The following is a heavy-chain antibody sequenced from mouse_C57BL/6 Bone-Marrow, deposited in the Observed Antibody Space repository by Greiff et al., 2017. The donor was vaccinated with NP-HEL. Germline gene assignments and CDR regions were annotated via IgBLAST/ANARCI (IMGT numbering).Heavy chain of an antibody. CDR2: IDPENGDT. CDR1: GFNIKDDY. V-gene: IGHV14-4*01. J-gene: IGHJ1*03. D-gene: IGHD1-1*01. Sequence: EVKLQESGAELVRPGASVKLSCTASGFNIKDDYMHWVKQRPEQGLEWIGWIDPENGDTEYASKFQGKATITADTSSNTAYLQLSSLTSEDTAVYYCTTGDGTRYWYFDVWGTGTTVTVSS. CDR3: TTGDGTRYWYFDV.